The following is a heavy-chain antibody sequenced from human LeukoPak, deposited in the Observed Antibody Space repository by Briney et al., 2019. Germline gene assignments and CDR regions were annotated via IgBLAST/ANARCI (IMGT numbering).Heavy chain of an antibody. V-gene: IGHV2-5*08. CDR1: GGSISSGDYY. Sequence: TLSLTCTVSGGSISSGDYYWSWIRQPPGKALEWLALIYWDDDKRYSPSLKSRLTITKDTSKNQVVLTMTNMDPVDTATYYCAHRLESSGFFDYWGQGTLVTVSS. D-gene: IGHD6-19*01. CDR2: IYWDDDK. J-gene: IGHJ4*02. CDR3: AHRLESSGFFDY.